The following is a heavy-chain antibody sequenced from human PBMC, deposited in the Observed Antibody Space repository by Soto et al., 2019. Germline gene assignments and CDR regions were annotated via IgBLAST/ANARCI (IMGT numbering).Heavy chain of an antibody. CDR2: INHSGST. V-gene: IGHV4-34*01. Sequence: PSETLSLTCAVYGGSFSGYYWSWIRQPPGKGLEWIGEINHSGSTNYNPSLKSRVTISVDTSKNQFSLKLSFVTAADTAVYYCARAENYYYYGMDVWGQGTTVTVSS. CDR1: GGSFSGYY. CDR3: ARAENYYYYGMDV. J-gene: IGHJ6*02.